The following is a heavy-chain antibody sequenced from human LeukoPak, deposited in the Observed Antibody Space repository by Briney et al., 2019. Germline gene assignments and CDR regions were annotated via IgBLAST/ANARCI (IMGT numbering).Heavy chain of an antibody. CDR3: AKDLNILVGATFDY. Sequence: GGSLRLSCAASGFTFSSYAMSWVRQAPGKGLEWVSAISGSGGSTYYADSVKGRFTISRDNSKNTLYLQMNSLRADDTAVYYCAKDLNILVGATFDYWGQGTLVTVSS. CDR1: GFTFSSYA. D-gene: IGHD1-26*01. J-gene: IGHJ4*02. V-gene: IGHV3-23*01. CDR2: ISGSGGST.